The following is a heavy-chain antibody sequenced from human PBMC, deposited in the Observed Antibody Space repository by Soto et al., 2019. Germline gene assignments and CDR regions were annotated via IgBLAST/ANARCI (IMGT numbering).Heavy chain of an antibody. D-gene: IGHD2-2*01. CDR2: IYYSGST. V-gene: IGHV4-30-4*08. Sequence: PSETLSLTCTVSGGSISSSSYYWGWIRQPPGKGLEWIGYIYYSGSTYYNPSLKSRVTISVDTSKNQFSLKLSSVTAADTAVYYCARAGLRYCISTSCYFSYGMDVWGQGTTVTVSS. J-gene: IGHJ6*02. CDR3: ARAGLRYCISTSCYFSYGMDV. CDR1: GGSISSSSYY.